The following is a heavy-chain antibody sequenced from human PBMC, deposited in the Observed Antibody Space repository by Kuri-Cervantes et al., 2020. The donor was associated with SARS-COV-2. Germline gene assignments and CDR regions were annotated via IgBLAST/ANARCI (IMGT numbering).Heavy chain of an antibody. D-gene: IGHD3-3*01. V-gene: IGHV1-2*04. CDR3: ARGARITIFGVIFTGREGPFFDP. CDR1: GYTFTGYY. CDR2: INPNSGGT. J-gene: IGHJ5*02. Sequence: ASVKVSCKASGYTFTGYYMHWVRQAPGQGREWMGWINPNSGGTNYAQKFQGWVTMTRDTSINTAYMELSRLTSDDTAMYYCARGARITIFGVIFTGREGPFFDPWGQGTLVTVSS.